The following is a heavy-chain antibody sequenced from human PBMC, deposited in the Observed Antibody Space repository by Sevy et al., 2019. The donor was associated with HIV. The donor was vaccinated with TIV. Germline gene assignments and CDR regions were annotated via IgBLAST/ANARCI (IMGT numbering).Heavy chain of an antibody. V-gene: IGHV4-34*01. CDR2: VNHSGST. D-gene: IGHD6-6*01. CDR1: GGSFSGYY. J-gene: IGHJ4*02. Sequence: SETLSLSCAVYGGSFSGYYWSWIRQPPGKGLEWIGEVNHSGSTNYNPAVKSRVTISADTSKNQFSVKIDSMTAADTQLYYFATHYDYNSSSGHFGFWGQGTLVTVSS. CDR3: ATHYDYNSSSGHFGF.